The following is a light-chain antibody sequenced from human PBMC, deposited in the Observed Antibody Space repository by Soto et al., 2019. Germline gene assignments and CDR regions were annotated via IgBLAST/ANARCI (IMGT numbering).Light chain of an antibody. Sequence: QSVLTQPPSASGSPGQSVAISCTGTSSDVGGYNYVSWYQQHPGKAPKLMIYDVSKRPSGVPDRFSGSKSGNTASLTVSGLQAEDEADYYCSSYASIHIVFGTGTKVPV. V-gene: IGLV2-8*01. CDR3: SSYASIHIV. CDR1: SSDVGGYNY. J-gene: IGLJ1*01. CDR2: DVS.